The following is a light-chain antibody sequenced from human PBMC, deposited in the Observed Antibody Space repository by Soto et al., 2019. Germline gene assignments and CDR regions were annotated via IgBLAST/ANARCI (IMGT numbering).Light chain of an antibody. Sequence: AIQMTQSPSSLSASVGDRVTITCRASQGIRNDLGWYQKRPGKAPKLLIYATSTIQTGVPSRFSGSVSGTDFTLTISSLQPEDFATYYCLQDYSYPRTFGQGTKVEIK. CDR2: ATS. J-gene: IGKJ1*01. CDR3: LQDYSYPRT. CDR1: QGIRND. V-gene: IGKV1-6*01.